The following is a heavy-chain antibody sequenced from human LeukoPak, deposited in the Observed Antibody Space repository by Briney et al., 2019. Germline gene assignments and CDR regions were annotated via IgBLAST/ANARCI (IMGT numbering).Heavy chain of an antibody. CDR2: ISSSGSTI. V-gene: IGHV3-48*03. CDR3: ARDWDGHSGSYYDFDY. Sequence: LGGSLRPSCAASGFTFSSYEMNWVRQAPGKGLEWVSYISSSGSTIYYADSVKGRFTISRDNAKNSLYLQMNSLRAEDTAVYYCARDWDGHSGSYYDFDYWGQGTLVTVSS. D-gene: IGHD1-26*01. J-gene: IGHJ4*02. CDR1: GFTFSSYE.